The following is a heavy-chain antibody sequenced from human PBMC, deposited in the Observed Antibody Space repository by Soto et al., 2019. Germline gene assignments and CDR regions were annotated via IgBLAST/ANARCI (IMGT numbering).Heavy chain of an antibody. CDR1: GGTFSSYA. J-gene: IGHJ4*01. CDR3: ARRAPYGDYVDY. V-gene: IGHV1-69*12. Sequence: QVQLVQSGAEVKKPGSSVKVSCKASGGTFSSYAISWVRQAPGQGLEWMGGIIPIFGTANYAQKFQGRVTITADESTSTAYMELSSLRPEDPAVYYCARRAPYGDYVDYWGHGTLVTVSS. D-gene: IGHD4-17*01. CDR2: IIPIFGTA.